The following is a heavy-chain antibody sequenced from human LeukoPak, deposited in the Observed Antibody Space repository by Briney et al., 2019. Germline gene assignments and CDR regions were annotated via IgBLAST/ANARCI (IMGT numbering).Heavy chain of an antibody. D-gene: IGHD6-13*01. J-gene: IGHJ4*02. CDR2: INHSGST. CDR3: ARGHYTYSSSWYQLGFDY. Sequence: SETLSLTCAVYGGSFSGYYWSWIRQPPGKGLEWIGEINHSGSTNYNPSLKSRVTISVDTSKNQFSLKLSSVTAADTAVYYCARGHYTYSSSWYQLGFDYWGQGTLVTVSS. V-gene: IGHV4-34*01. CDR1: GGSFSGYY.